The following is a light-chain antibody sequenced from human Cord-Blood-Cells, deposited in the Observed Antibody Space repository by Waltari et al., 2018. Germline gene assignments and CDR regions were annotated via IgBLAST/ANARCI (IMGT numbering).Light chain of an antibody. CDR3: QQYGSSPQT. J-gene: IGKJ1*01. V-gene: IGKV3-20*01. Sequence: DIVLTQSPGTLSLSLGERATLSCRTSQSVSSSYLAWYQQKPGQAPRLLIYGASSRATGIPDRFSGSGSGTDFTLTTSRLEPEDFAVYYCQQYGSSPQTFGQGTKVEIK. CDR1: QSVSSSY. CDR2: GAS.